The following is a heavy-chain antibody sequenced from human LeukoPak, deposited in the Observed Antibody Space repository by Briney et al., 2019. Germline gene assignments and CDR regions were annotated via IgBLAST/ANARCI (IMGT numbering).Heavy chain of an antibody. CDR1: GFTFSSYW. D-gene: IGHD6-6*01. V-gene: IGHV3-7*01. Sequence: GGSLRLSCAASGFTFSSYWMSWVRQAPGKGLEWVANIKQDGSEKYYVDSVKGRFTISRDNAKNSLYLQMNSLRAEDTAVYYCARVSIAGLYYYYYYMDVWGKGTTVTVSS. CDR2: IKQDGSEK. CDR3: ARVSIAGLYYYYYYMDV. J-gene: IGHJ6*03.